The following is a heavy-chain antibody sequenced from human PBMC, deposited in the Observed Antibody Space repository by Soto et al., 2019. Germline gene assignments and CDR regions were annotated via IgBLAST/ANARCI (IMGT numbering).Heavy chain of an antibody. CDR1: GGSISSGDYY. D-gene: IGHD5-18*01. CDR3: ARSSPVVTDV. J-gene: IGHJ6*02. V-gene: IGHV4-30-4*01. CDR2: IYYSGST. Sequence: QVQLQESGPGLVKPSQTLSLTCTVSGGSISSGDYYWRWIRQPPGKGLEWIGYIYYSGSTYYNPSLKRRVTMSVDTSKNQSSLKLSAVTAADTPVYYCARSSPVVTDVWGQGTTVAVSS.